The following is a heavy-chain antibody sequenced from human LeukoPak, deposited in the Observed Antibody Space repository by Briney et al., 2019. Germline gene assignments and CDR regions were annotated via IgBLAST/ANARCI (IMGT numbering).Heavy chain of an antibody. CDR2: FDHEDGEI. CDR3: AIHLPYYEYVWGSPTGGSDAFDI. V-gene: IGHV1-24*01. Sequence: ASVKVSCKVSGYTLTELSMHWVRQAPGKGLAWMGGFDHEDGEIIYAQKFQGRVTMTENTSTDTAYMELSSLRSEDTAVYCCAIHLPYYEYVWGSPTGGSDAFDIWGQGTMVTVSS. J-gene: IGHJ3*02. CDR1: GYTLTELS. D-gene: IGHD3-16*01.